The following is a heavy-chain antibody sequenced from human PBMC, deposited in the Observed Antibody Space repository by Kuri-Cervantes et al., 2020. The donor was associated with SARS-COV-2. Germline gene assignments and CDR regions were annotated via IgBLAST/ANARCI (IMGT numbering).Heavy chain of an antibody. CDR2: ISSSSSTI. CDR1: GFTFSSYS. V-gene: IGHV3-48*02. J-gene: IGHJ4*02. D-gene: IGHD6-13*01. CDR3: ARAISSWFDY. Sequence: GESLKISCAASGFTFSSYSMNWVRQAPGKGLEWDSYISSSSSTIYYADSVKGRFTISRDNAKNSLYLQMNSLRDEDTAVYYCARAISSWFDYWGQGTLVTVSS.